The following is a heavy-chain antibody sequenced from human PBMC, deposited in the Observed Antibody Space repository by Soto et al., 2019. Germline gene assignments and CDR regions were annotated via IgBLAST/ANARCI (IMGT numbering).Heavy chain of an antibody. CDR2: IYYSGST. Sequence: SETLSLSCTVSGVSISSGGYYWSWIRQHPGKGLEWIGYIYYSGSTYYNPSLKSRVTISVDTSKNQFSLKLSSVTAADTAVYYCARVISYGYFDYWGQGTLVTVSS. J-gene: IGHJ4*02. D-gene: IGHD1-26*01. V-gene: IGHV4-31*03. CDR3: ARVISYGYFDY. CDR1: GVSISSGGYY.